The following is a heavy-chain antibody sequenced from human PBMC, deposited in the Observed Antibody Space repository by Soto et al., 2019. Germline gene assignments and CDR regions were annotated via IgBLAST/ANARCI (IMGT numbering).Heavy chain of an antibody. Sequence: ASVKVSCKASGYTFTSYYMHWVRQAPGQGLEWMGIINPSGGSTSYAQKFQGRVTMTRDTSTSTVYMELSSLRSEDTAEYYYARDAVYYDSSGPRYFDYWGQGTLVTVSS. CDR1: GYTFTSYY. V-gene: IGHV1-46*01. CDR3: ARDAVYYDSSGPRYFDY. J-gene: IGHJ4*02. CDR2: INPSGGST. D-gene: IGHD3-22*01.